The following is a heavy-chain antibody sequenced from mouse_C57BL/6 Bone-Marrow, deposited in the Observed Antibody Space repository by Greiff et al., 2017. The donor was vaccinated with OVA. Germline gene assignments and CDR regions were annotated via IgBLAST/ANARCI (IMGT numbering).Heavy chain of an antibody. CDR3: ARSPGNYGDWFAY. V-gene: IGHV1-26*01. J-gene: IGHJ3*01. Sequence: EVQLQQSGPELVKPGASVKISCKASGYTFTDYYMNWVKQSHGKSLEWIGDINPNNGGTSYNQKFKGKATLTVDKSSSTAYMELRSLTSEDSAVYYCARSPGNYGDWFAYWGQGTLVTVSA. CDR2: INPNNGGT. CDR1: GYTFTDYY. D-gene: IGHD2-1*01.